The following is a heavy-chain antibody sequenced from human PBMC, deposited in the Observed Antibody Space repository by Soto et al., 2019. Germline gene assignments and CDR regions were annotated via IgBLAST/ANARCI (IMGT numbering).Heavy chain of an antibody. J-gene: IGHJ6*02. CDR1: GGTFSSYA. V-gene: IGHV1-69*06. D-gene: IGHD3-9*01. CDR2: IIPIFGTA. Sequence: QVQLVQSGAEVKKPGSSVKVSCKASGGTFSSYAISWVRQAPGQGLEWMGGIIPIFGTANYAQKFQGRVTITADKSTSTAYMELSSLRPEDTAVYYCARDGDYDILTGYSLYGMDVWGQGTTVTVSS. CDR3: ARDGDYDILTGYSLYGMDV.